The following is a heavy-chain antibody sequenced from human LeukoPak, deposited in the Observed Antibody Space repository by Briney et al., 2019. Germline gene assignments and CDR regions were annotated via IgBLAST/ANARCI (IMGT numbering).Heavy chain of an antibody. D-gene: IGHD3-10*01. Sequence: SETLSLTCAVYGGSITGYYWSWIRQTPGRGLEWVGEIHYTGATSYNPSLKSRATISTDTSKNQFSLKLISVTAADTAVYYCARVVLGSGSYYHFDCWGQGTLVTVSS. CDR1: GGSITGYY. V-gene: IGHV4-34*01. CDR2: IHYTGAT. CDR3: ARVVLGSGSYYHFDC. J-gene: IGHJ4*02.